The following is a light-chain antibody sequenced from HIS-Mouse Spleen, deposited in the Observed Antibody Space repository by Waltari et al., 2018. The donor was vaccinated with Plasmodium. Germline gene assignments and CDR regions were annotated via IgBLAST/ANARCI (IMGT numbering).Light chain of an antibody. CDR2: GAS. CDR1: QSVSSN. V-gene: IGKV3-15*01. J-gene: IGKJ2*01. CDR3: QQYNNWPYT. Sequence: EIVMTQSPATLSVSPGERATLSCRASQSVSSNLAWYQQKPGQGPRLRSYGASTRATGIPARFSGSGSGTEFTLTISSMQSEDFAVYYCQQYNNWPYTFGQGTKLEIK.